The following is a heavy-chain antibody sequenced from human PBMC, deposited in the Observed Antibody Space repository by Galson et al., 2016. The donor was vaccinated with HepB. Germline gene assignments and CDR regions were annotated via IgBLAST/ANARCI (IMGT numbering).Heavy chain of an antibody. CDR1: GFTFRDFP. V-gene: IGHV3-21*01. CDR2: ISSDGVYT. D-gene: IGHD2-21*01. J-gene: IGHJ4*02. CDR3: ARDYFCVGASCRGERGRFDY. Sequence: SLRLSCAASGFTFRDFPMGWVRQAPGQGLEWVSAISSDGVYTYDADSLKGRFSISKDNAQNSLFLQMSSLRAEDTAMYYCARDYFCVGASCRGERGRFDYWGQGALVPVSS.